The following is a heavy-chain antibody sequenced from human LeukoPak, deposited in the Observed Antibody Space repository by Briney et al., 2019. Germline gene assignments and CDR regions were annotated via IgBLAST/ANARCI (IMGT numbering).Heavy chain of an antibody. CDR3: AREGGAGSNFDY. CDR1: GXTFXSYS. CDR2: IISSSSSM. J-gene: IGHJ4*02. D-gene: IGHD2-21*01. V-gene: IGHV3-48*02. Sequence: PGGSLRLSCAASGXTFXSYSXNXVXQAPGXXXXGXSSIISSSSSMYYADSVKGRFTISRDNAKNSLSLQMNSLRDEDTAVYYCAREGGAGSNFDYWGQGTLVTVSS.